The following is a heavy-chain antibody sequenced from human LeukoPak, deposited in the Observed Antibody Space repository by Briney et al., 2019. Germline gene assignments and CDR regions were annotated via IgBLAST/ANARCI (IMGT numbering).Heavy chain of an antibody. CDR2: IKQDGSEK. V-gene: IGHV3-7*01. D-gene: IGHD6-13*01. Sequence: GGSLRLSCAASGFTFSSYWMSWVRQAPGKGLEWVANIKQDGSEKYYVDSVKGRFTISRDNAKNSLYLQMNSLRAEDTAVYYCARRAATLHYGMDVWGQGTTVTVSS. CDR3: ARRAATLHYGMDV. CDR1: GFTFSSYW. J-gene: IGHJ6*02.